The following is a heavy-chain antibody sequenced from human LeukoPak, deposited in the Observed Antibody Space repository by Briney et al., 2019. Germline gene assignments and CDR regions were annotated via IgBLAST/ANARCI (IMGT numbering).Heavy chain of an antibody. Sequence: GESLKISCKGSGYSFTSYWIGWVRQMTGKGLEWMGIIYPGDSDTRYSPSFQGQVTISADKSISTAYLQWSSLKASDTAMYYCARRVDSGSTDDAFDIWGQGTMVTASS. V-gene: IGHV5-51*01. CDR2: IYPGDSDT. CDR3: ARRVDSGSTDDAFDI. J-gene: IGHJ3*02. CDR1: GYSFTSYW. D-gene: IGHD1-26*01.